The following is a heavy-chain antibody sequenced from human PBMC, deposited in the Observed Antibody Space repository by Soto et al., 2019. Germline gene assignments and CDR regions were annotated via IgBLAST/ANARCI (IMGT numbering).Heavy chain of an antibody. Sequence: PSETLSLTCTVSGGSISNTNSWTWVRQPPGKGLEWLGEIYPSGSTNYNPSLKSRVTISVGKSRNQFSLELRSVTAADTAVYYCARESETGGWYVACFDCWGPGTQVTVSS. CDR2: IYPSGST. CDR3: ARESETGGWYVACFDC. CDR1: GGSISNTNS. V-gene: IGHV4-4*02. J-gene: IGHJ4*02. D-gene: IGHD6-19*01.